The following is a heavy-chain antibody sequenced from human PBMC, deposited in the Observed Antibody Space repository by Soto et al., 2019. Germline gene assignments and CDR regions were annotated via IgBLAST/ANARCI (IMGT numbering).Heavy chain of an antibody. J-gene: IGHJ5*02. CDR1: GFTFSSYW. V-gene: IGHV3-74*01. CDR3: AKSNWFDP. CDR2: IESDGSSP. Sequence: XXSLRLSCAASGFTFSSYWMHWVRQAPGKGLVWVSRIESDGSSPIYADSVKGRFTISRDNAKNTLYLKMNSLRAEDTAVYYCAKSNWFDPWGQGTLVTVSS.